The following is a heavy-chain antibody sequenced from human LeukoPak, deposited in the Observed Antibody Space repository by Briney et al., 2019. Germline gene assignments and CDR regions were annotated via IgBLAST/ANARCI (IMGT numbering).Heavy chain of an antibody. CDR2: ISSNGGST. CDR1: GFTFSSYA. D-gene: IGHD3-10*01. CDR3: VKEPRYGSGSYFYFDY. V-gene: IGHV3-64D*06. Sequence: QPGGSLRLSCSASGFTFSSYAMHWVRQAPGKGLEYVSAISSNGGSTYYADSVKGRFTISRDNSKNTLYLQMSSLRAEDTAVYYCVKEPRYGSGSYFYFDYWGQGTLVTVSS. J-gene: IGHJ4*02.